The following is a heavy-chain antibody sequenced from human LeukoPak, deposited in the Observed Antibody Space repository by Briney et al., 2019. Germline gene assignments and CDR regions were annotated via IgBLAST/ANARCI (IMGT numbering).Heavy chain of an antibody. J-gene: IGHJ5*02. CDR2: MNPNSGNT. CDR3: ARRITMARGVILGGNWFDP. D-gene: IGHD3-10*01. Sequence: ASVKVSCKASGYTFTSYDINWVRQATGQGLEWMGWMNPNSGNTGYAQKFQGRVTMTRNTSISTAYMELSSLRSEDTAVYYCARRITMARGVILGGNWFDPWGQGTLVTVSS. CDR1: GYTFTSYD. V-gene: IGHV1-8*01.